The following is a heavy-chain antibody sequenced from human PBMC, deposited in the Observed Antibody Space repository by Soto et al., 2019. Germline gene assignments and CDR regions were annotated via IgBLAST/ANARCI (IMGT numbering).Heavy chain of an antibody. Sequence: QMQLVESGGGVLQPGTSLRLSCAASGFTFSAYTMHWVRQAPGKGLEWVASVSDDETNKYYTDSVKGRFTISRDNSKNTLFLQMNRCRPEDTPLYYCAKGGDWDLLVYVFDVWAQWTMCTVAS. J-gene: IGHJ3*01. V-gene: IGHV3-30-3*01. D-gene: IGHD1-26*01. CDR2: VSDDETNK. CDR1: GFTFSAYT. CDR3: AKGGDWDLLVYVFDV.